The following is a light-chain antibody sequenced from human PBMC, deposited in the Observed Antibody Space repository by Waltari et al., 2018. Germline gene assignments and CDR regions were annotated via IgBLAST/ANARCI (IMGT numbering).Light chain of an antibody. CDR2: AAS. V-gene: IGKV1-39*01. CDR3: QQSHSIFPYT. J-gene: IGKJ2*01. CDR1: QSISSH. Sequence: DIQMTQSPSSLSASVGDRVTITCRASQSISSHLNWYQQKPGIAPKLLIYAASSLHSGVASRFSGGGSGTEFTRTISSLQSEDFATEFCQQSHSIFPYTFGHGTKLEIK.